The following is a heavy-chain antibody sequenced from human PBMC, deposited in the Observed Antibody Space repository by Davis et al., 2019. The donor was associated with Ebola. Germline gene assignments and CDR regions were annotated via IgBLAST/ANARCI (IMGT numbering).Heavy chain of an antibody. CDR2: INPNSGGT. CDR1: GYTFTGYY. D-gene: IGHD3-3*01. J-gene: IGHJ4*02. Sequence: ASVKVSCKASGYTFTGYYMHWVRQAPGQGLEWMGWINPNSGGTNYAQKFQGRVTMTRDTSISTAYMELSRLRSDDTAVYYCARDLFFGVVIYFDYWGQGTLVTVSS. CDR3: ARDLFFGVVIYFDY. V-gene: IGHV1-2*02.